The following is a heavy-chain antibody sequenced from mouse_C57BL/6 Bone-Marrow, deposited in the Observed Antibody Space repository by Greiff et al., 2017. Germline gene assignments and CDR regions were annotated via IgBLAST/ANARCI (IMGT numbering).Heavy chain of an antibody. D-gene: IGHD1-1*01. CDR3: ARVTTVVALDY. J-gene: IGHJ2*01. CDR1: GYTFTSYW. CDR2: IDPSDSYN. V-gene: IGHV1-50*01. Sequence: QVQLQQPGAELVKPGASVKLSCKASGYTFTSYWMQWVKQRPGQGLEWIGEIDPSDSYNNHNQKFTCKAKFTVDTSSSTADMQLSSLTCADSAVYYCARVTTVVALDYWGQGTTLAVSS.